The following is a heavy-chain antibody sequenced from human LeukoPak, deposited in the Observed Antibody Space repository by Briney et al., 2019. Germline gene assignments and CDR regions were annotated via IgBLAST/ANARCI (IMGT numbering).Heavy chain of an antibody. Sequence: SETLSLTCTVSGGSISSSSYYWGWIRQPPGKGLEWIGSIYYSGSTYYNPSLKSRVTISVDTSKNQFSLKLSSVTAADTAVYYCARMGMGHGSYPYYYYYMDVWGKGTTVTVSS. J-gene: IGHJ6*03. CDR2: IYYSGST. D-gene: IGHD1-26*01. V-gene: IGHV4-39*07. CDR3: ARMGMGHGSYPYYYYYMDV. CDR1: GGSISSSSYY.